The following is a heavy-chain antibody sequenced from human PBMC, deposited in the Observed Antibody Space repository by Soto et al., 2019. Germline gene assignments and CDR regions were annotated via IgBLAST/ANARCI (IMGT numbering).Heavy chain of an antibody. CDR2: VNHSGST. D-gene: IGHD3-9*01. CDR1: GGSFSGYY. CDR3: ARGWSGLVIIRFDP. Sequence: TLSLTCAVYGGSFSGYYWSWIRQPPGKGLEWIGEVNHSGSTNYNPSLKSRVTISVDTSKNQFSLKLSSVTAADTAVYYCARGWSGLVIIRFDPWGQGTLVTVSS. J-gene: IGHJ5*02. V-gene: IGHV4-34*01.